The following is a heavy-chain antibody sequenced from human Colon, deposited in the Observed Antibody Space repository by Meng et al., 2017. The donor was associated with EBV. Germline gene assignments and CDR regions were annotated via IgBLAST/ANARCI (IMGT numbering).Heavy chain of an antibody. CDR1: GGSLSSRNW. D-gene: IGHD2-21*02. V-gene: IGHV4-4*02. CDR3: ARVGAYCGGDCYHPR. J-gene: IGHJ4*02. CDR2: IYHSGST. Sequence: QGPVQGSGPGRVKLSGTLSLTCAVSGGSLSSRNWWSWVRQPPGKGLEWIGEIYHSGSTNYNPSLKSRVTISVDESKNQFSLRLSSVTAADTAVYYCARVGAYCGGDCYHPRWGQGTLVTVSS.